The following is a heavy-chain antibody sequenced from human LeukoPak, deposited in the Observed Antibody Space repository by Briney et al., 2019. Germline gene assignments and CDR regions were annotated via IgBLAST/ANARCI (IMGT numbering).Heavy chain of an antibody. CDR1: GGSISSHF. D-gene: IGHD3-10*01. CDR3: ARSYNSGSYYPYFFDY. CDR2: IYYTGST. J-gene: IGHJ4*02. Sequence: SETLSLTCTVSGGSISSHFGSWIRQPPGKGLEWIGSIYYTGSTNYNPSLKSRVTISVDTSNSRFSLRLSSLTAADTAVYYCARSYNSGSYYPYFFDYWGQGTLVTVSS. V-gene: IGHV4-59*11.